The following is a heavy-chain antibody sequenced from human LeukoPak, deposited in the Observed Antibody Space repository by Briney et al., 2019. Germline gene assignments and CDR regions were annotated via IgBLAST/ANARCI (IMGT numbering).Heavy chain of an antibody. V-gene: IGHV4-39*07. CDR3: ARDRYYYDSSGYSFDY. Sequence: SETLSLTCTVSSGSISTSNYYWGWVRQPPGKALEWIGNIFYSGSTYYSPSLKSRVTISLDTSRNQFSLKLSSVTAADTAVYYCARDRYYYDSSGYSFDYWGQGTLVTVSS. D-gene: IGHD3-22*01. J-gene: IGHJ4*02. CDR2: IFYSGST. CDR1: SGSISTSNYY.